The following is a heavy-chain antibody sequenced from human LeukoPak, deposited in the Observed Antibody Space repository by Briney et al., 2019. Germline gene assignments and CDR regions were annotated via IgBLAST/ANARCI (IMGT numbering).Heavy chain of an antibody. CDR1: GGSISSYY. D-gene: IGHD6-13*01. V-gene: IGHV4-59*01. CDR2: IYYSGST. CDR3: ARRAGAAAFDY. Sequence: PSETLSLTCTVSGGSISSYYWSWIRQPPGKGLEWIGYIYYSGSTNYDPSLKSRVTISVDTSKNQFSLKLSSVTAADTAVYCCARRAGAAAFDYWGQGTLVTVSS. J-gene: IGHJ4*02.